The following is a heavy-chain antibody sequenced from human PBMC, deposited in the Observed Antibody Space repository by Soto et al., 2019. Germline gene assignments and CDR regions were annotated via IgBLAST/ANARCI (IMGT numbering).Heavy chain of an antibody. D-gene: IGHD3-10*01. J-gene: IGHJ4*02. CDR3: ARVQGRYYYGSGSYYSDY. CDR1: GYTFTGYY. V-gene: IGHV1-46*01. Sequence: GASVKVSCKASGYTFTGYYMHWVRQAPGQGLEWMGIINPSGGSTSYAQKFQGRVTMTRDTSTSTVYMELSSLRSEDTAVYYCARVQGRYYYGSGSYYSDYWGQGTLVTVS. CDR2: INPSGGST.